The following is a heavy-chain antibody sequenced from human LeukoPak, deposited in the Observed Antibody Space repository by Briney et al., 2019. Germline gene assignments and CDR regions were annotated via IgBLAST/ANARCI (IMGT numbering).Heavy chain of an antibody. J-gene: IGHJ4*02. Sequence: GESLKISCKGSGYRFSTYWIAWVRQMPGKGLEWMGIIYPGDSDIRYSPSFQGQFTISADKSISTAYLQWSSLKASDTAIYYCAGAAAGTAIDSWGQGTLVTVSS. D-gene: IGHD6-13*01. CDR1: GYRFSTYW. CDR2: IYPGDSDI. V-gene: IGHV5-51*01. CDR3: AGAAAGTAIDS.